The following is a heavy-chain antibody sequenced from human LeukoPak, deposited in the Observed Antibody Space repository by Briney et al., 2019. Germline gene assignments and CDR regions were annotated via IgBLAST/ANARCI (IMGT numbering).Heavy chain of an antibody. CDR3: AKDSTMIVVPWGYMDV. D-gene: IGHD3-22*01. CDR2: IDGDGSST. J-gene: IGHJ6*03. V-gene: IGHV3-74*01. CDR1: GFTFSPYW. Sequence: GGSLRLSCAASGFTFSPYWMHWVRQAPGKGLVWVSRIDGDGSSTTYADSVKGRFTISRDNAKNTLYLQMNSLRAEDTAVYYCAKDSTMIVVPWGYMDVWGKGTTVTVSS.